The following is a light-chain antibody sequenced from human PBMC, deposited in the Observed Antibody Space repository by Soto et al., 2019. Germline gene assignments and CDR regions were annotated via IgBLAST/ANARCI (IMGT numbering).Light chain of an antibody. V-gene: IGKV3-11*01. CDR2: DAS. J-gene: IGKJ4*01. CDR1: QSVSSY. Sequence: EIVLTQSPATLSLSPGNRATLSCRASQSVSSYLAWYQQKPGQAPRLLIYDASTRATDIPARFSGSGSGTDFTLTITGLEPEDFAVYYCQQRSDWPSTFGGGTKVEIK. CDR3: QQRSDWPST.